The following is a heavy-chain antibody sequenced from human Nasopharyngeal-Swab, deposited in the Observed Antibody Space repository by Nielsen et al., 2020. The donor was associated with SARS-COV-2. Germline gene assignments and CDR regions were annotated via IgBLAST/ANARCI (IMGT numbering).Heavy chain of an antibody. V-gene: IGHV3-48*01. CDR3: ARDQRLRYCDWFAGPVDY. Sequence: WIRQPPGKGLEWVSYISSSSSTIYYADSVKGRFTISRDNAKNSLYLQMNSLRAEDTAVYYCARDQRLRYCDWFAGPVDYWGQGTLVTVSS. CDR2: ISSSSSTI. D-gene: IGHD3-9*01. J-gene: IGHJ4*02.